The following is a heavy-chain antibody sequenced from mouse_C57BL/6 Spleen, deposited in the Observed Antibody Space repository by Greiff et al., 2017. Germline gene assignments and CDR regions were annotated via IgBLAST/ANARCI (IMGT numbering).Heavy chain of an antibody. CDR3: ARSRDYEGFAY. CDR1: GYTFTSYW. CDR2: IDPSDSYT. J-gene: IGHJ3*01. D-gene: IGHD2-4*01. V-gene: IGHV1-69*01. Sequence: VQLQQPGAELVMPGASVKLSCKASGYTFTSYWMHWVKQRPGQGLEWIGEIDPSDSYTNYNQKFKGKSTLTVDKSSSTAYMQLSSLTSEDSAVYYGARSRDYEGFAYWGQGTLVTVSA.